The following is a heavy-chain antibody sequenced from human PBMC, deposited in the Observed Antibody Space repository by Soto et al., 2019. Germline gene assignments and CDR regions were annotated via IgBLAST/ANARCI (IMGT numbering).Heavy chain of an antibody. V-gene: IGHV3-7*01. J-gene: IGHJ6*02. D-gene: IGHD3-22*01. Sequence: GGSLRLSCAASGFTFSSYWMSWVRQAPGKGLEWVANIKQDGSEKYYVDSVKGRFTISRDNARNSLYLQMNSLRAEDMAVYYCAREYYYDSSGYYYEDNYYYYGMDVWGQGTTVTVSS. CDR3: AREYYYDSSGYYYEDNYYYYGMDV. CDR2: IKQDGSEK. CDR1: GFTFSSYW.